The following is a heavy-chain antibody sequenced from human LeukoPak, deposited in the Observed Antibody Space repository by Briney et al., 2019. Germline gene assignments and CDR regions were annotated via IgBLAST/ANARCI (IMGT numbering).Heavy chain of an antibody. J-gene: IGHJ4*02. V-gene: IGHV4-34*01. D-gene: IGHD6-13*01. CDR3: ARGPPDSSSWYQSWEMGY. CDR2: INHSGST. Sequence: PETLSLTCAVYGGSFSGYYWSWIRQPPGKGLEWIGEINHSGSTNYNPPLKSRVTISVDTSKNQFSLKLSSVTAADTAVYYCARGPPDSSSWYQSWEMGYWGQGTLVTVSS. CDR1: GGSFSGYY.